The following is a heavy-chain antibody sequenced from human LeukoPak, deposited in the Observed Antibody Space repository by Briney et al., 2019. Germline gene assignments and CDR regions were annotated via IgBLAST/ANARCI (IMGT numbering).Heavy chain of an antibody. CDR1: GFTFSKYA. J-gene: IGHJ4*02. V-gene: IGHV3-23*01. CDR2: ISGSGGST. D-gene: IGHD6-19*01. Sequence: GGSLRLSCAASGFTFSKYAMSWVRQAPGKGLEWVSAISGSGGSTYYADSVKGRFTISRDNSKNTLYLQMNSLRAEDTALYYCAKETTSAWYVTMVDYWGQGTLVTVSS. CDR3: AKETTSAWYVTMVDY.